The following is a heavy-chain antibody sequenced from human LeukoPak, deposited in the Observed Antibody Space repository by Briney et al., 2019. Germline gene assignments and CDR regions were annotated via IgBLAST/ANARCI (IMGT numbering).Heavy chain of an antibody. V-gene: IGHV4-39*01. CDR3: ASVRRGFGESSKYYAYYYMGV. CDR2: IYYSGST. Sequence: SETLSLTCTVSGGSISSSSYYWSWIRQPPGKGLEWIGSIYYSGSTYYNPSLKSRVNISLDTSKNQFSLKLSSVTAADTAVYYCASVRRGFGESSKYYAYYYMGVWGKGTTVTISS. CDR1: GGSISSSSYY. D-gene: IGHD3-10*01. J-gene: IGHJ6*03.